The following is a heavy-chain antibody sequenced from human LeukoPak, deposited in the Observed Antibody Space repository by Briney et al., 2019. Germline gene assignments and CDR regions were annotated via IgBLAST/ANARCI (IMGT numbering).Heavy chain of an antibody. Sequence: GGSLRLSCAASGFTFSSYAMSWVRQAPGKGLEWVSAISGSGGSTYYADSVKGRFTISRDNSKNTLYLQMNSLRAEDTAVYYCAKVHGGLYYDFWSGYLWFDPWGQGTLVTVSS. D-gene: IGHD3-3*01. CDR2: ISGSGGST. V-gene: IGHV3-23*01. CDR3: AKVHGGLYYDFWSGYLWFDP. J-gene: IGHJ5*02. CDR1: GFTFSSYA.